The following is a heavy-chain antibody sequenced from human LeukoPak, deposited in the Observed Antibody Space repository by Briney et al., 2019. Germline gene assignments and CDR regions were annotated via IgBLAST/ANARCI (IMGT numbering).Heavy chain of an antibody. D-gene: IGHD2-21*02. Sequence: GGSLRLSCAASGFTFSSYSMNWVRQAPGKGLEWVSFISSSSSYIYYADSVKGRFTISRDNAKNSLYLQMNSLRAEDTAVYYCATAPSYCGGDCYAQNWGQGTLVTVSS. J-gene: IGHJ4*02. CDR3: ATAPSYCGGDCYAQN. V-gene: IGHV3-21*01. CDR1: GFTFSSYS. CDR2: ISSSSSYI.